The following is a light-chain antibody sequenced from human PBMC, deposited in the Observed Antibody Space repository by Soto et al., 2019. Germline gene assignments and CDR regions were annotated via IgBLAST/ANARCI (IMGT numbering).Light chain of an antibody. CDR3: AAWDDSLGAYV. Sequence: QSVLTQPPSASATPAQRVTISCSGSNSNIGTNTVNWYQQLPGTAPRLLIYTNNQWPSGVPQRFSGSKTGTSASLAIGGLQSEDGADYYCAAWDDSLGAYVFGTGTKVTVL. CDR2: TNN. CDR1: NSNIGTNT. V-gene: IGLV1-44*01. J-gene: IGLJ1*01.